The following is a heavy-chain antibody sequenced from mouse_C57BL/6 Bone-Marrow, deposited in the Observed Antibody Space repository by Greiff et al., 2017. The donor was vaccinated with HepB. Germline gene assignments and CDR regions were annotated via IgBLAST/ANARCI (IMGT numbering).Heavy chain of an antibody. J-gene: IGHJ3*01. V-gene: IGHV1-52*01. CDR1: GYTFTSYW. Sequence: QVQLQQSGAELVRPGSSVKLSCKASGYTFTSYWMHWVKQRPIQGLEWIGNIDPSDSETHYNQKFKDKATLTVDKSSSTAYMQLSSLTSEDSAVYYCARGVGYSNPFAYWGQGTLVTVSA. D-gene: IGHD2-5*01. CDR3: ARGVGYSNPFAY. CDR2: IDPSDSET.